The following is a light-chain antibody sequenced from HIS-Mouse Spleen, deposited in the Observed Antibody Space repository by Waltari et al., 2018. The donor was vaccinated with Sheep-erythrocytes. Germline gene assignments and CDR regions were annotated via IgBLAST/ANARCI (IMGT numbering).Light chain of an antibody. CDR3: QAWDSSLYV. J-gene: IGLJ1*01. Sequence: SYELTQPPSVSVSPGQTASITCSGYKLGDKYACWYQQKPGQSPVLVIYQDNKRPSGIPERFSGSNSGNTATLTISGTQAMDEADYYCQAWDSSLYVFGTGTKVTVL. V-gene: IGLV3-1*01. CDR2: QDN. CDR1: KLGDKY.